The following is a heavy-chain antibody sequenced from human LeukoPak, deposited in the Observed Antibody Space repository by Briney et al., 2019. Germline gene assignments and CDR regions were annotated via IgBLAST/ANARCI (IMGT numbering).Heavy chain of an antibody. D-gene: IGHD7-27*01. Sequence: GGSLRLSCEALVFSVTNNSMGGVGRAPRKGLEWVSHIFGGVETYYADSVRGRFTISRDSSKNTLYLQMSSVRAEDTAVYYCATSSRNWGPDGFDIWGQGIMVTVSS. CDR3: ATSSRNWGPDGFDI. CDR2: IFGGVET. CDR1: VFSVTNNS. J-gene: IGHJ3*02. V-gene: IGHV3-66*01.